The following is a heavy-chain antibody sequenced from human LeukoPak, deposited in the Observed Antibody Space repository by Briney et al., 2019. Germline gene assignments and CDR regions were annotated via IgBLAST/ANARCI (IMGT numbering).Heavy chain of an antibody. CDR3: TTALRGPFGFDY. Sequence: GGSLRLSCAASGFTFSDAWMSWVRQAPGKGLEWVGRIKSKTDGGTTDYAAPVKGRFTISRDDSKNTLYLQMNSLKTEDTAVYYCTTALRGPFGFDYWGQGTLVTVSS. CDR2: IKSKTDGGTT. CDR1: GFTFSDAW. V-gene: IGHV3-15*01. D-gene: IGHD3-10*01. J-gene: IGHJ4*02.